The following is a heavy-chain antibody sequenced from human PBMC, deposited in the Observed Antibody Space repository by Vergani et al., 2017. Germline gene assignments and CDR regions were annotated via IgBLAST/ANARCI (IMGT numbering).Heavy chain of an antibody. D-gene: IGHD3-10*01. CDR3: SAQTQSCHDY. CDR1: GFVFSESP. J-gene: IGHJ4*02. CDR2: IRRRSEHYAT. Sequence: EVQLVESGGGWAQPGGSLRLSCAASGFVFSESPIHWVRQVPGKGLEWLGHIRRRSEHYATAYGPSLIGRATISRDDSTNTAYLQLSSLGTDDTAIYFCSAQTQSCHDYRGQGTLVAVSS. V-gene: IGHV3-73*01.